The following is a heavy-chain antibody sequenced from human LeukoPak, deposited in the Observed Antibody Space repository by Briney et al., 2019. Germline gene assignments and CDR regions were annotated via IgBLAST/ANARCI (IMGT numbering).Heavy chain of an antibody. CDR1: GFTFSDSW. J-gene: IGHJ3*02. Sequence: GGSLRLSCAASGFTFSDSWMHWVRQPPGKGLVGVSRINTDGSDTTYADSVKGRFTISRDNAKSTLYLQMHSLRAEDTAVHYCASRRDGYNFRGLDIWGQGTKVTVSS. V-gene: IGHV3-74*01. D-gene: IGHD5-24*01. CDR2: INTDGSDT. CDR3: ASRRDGYNFRGLDI.